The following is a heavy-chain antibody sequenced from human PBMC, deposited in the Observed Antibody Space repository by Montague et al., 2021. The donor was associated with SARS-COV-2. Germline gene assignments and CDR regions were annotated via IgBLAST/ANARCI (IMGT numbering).Heavy chain of an antibody. V-gene: IGHV3-30-3*01. CDR1: GFTFSSYA. CDR2: ISYDGSNK. Sequence: SLRLSCAASGFTFSSYAMHWVRQAPGKGLEWVAVISYDGSNKYYADSVKGRFTISRDNSKNTLYLQMNSLRAEDTAVYYCARDREITMVRGVPLYGMDVWGQGTTVTVSS. J-gene: IGHJ6*02. D-gene: IGHD3-10*01. CDR3: ARDREITMVRGVPLYGMDV.